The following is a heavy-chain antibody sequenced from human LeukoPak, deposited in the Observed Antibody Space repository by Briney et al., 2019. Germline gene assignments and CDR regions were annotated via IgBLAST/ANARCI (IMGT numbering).Heavy chain of an antibody. CDR3: AREYNSGFDL. J-gene: IGHJ4*02. CDR2: IDPSGGDS. Sequence: GASVKVSCKTSGYTFSNYYIHWVRQAPGQGLEWMGIIDPSGGDSSYAQKFLGRVTMTRDTSTSTVYMELFSLISEDTAVYFCAREYNSGFDLWGQGTLVTVSS. V-gene: IGHV1-46*01. CDR1: GYTFSNYY. D-gene: IGHD1-1*01.